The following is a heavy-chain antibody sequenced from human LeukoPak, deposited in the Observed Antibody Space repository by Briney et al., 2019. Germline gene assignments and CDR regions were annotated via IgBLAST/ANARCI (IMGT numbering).Heavy chain of an antibody. CDR1: GFTFSNAW. CDR3: ARDRAALARIGGMDV. Sequence: GGSLRLSCAASGFTFSNAWMSWVRQAPGKGLEWVGRIKSKTDGGTTDYAAPVKGRFTISRDNAKNSLYLEMSGLRAEDTATYYCARDRAALARIGGMDVWGQGTTVTVSS. J-gene: IGHJ6*02. D-gene: IGHD5-12*01. V-gene: IGHV3-15*01. CDR2: IKSKTDGGTT.